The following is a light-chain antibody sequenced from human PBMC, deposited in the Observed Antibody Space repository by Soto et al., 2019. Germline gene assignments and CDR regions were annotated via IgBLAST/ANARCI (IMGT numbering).Light chain of an antibody. Sequence: THSPASLSVSPWERATLSVRANQSVDIYLAWYQQKPGQAPRLLIYGASTRATGIPARFSGSGSGTEFTLTISSLQSEDFAVYYCQQYNRWPLTFGGGTKVDIK. CDR1: QSVDIY. CDR2: GAS. J-gene: IGKJ4*01. CDR3: QQYNRWPLT. V-gene: IGKV3-15*01.